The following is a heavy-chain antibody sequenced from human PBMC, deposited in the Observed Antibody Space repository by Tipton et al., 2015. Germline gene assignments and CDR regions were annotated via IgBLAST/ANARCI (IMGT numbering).Heavy chain of an antibody. J-gene: IGHJ5*02. CDR3: ARPGSSWYNWFDP. Sequence: QVQLVQSGAEVKKPGASVKVSCKASGYTFTNYGFSWVRQDPGQGLEWMGWISAYNGNTEYAQKFQGRVTMTTDTSTTTAYMELRSLRSDDTAVYYCARPGSSWYNWFDPWGQGTLVTVSS. D-gene: IGHD6-13*01. CDR2: ISAYNGNT. CDR1: GYTFTNYG. V-gene: IGHV1-18*01.